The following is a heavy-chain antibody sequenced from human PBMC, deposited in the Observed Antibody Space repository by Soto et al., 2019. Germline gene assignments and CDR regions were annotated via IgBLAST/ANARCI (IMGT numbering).Heavy chain of an antibody. J-gene: IGHJ6*02. CDR1: GFTFSSYA. Sequence: EVQLLESGGGLVQPGGSLRLSCAASGFTFSSYAMSWVRQAPGKRLEWVSAISGSGGSTYYADSVKGRFTISRDNSKNTLYLQMNSLRAEDTAVYYCVASVLRYYYGMDVWGQGTTVTVSS. CDR2: ISGSGGST. V-gene: IGHV3-23*01. CDR3: VASVLRYYYGMDV.